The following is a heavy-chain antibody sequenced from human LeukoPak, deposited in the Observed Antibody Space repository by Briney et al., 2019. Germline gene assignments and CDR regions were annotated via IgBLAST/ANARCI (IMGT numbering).Heavy chain of an antibody. CDR3: ARSVGSSFDYLDY. V-gene: IGHV5-51*01. D-gene: IGHD6-13*01. CDR1: GYTFTSYW. Sequence: GESLKISCKGSGYTFTSYWIGWVRQMPGKGLEWVGIIYPSDSDTTYSPSFQGQVTISADKSISTAYLQWSSLKASDTAMYYCARSVGSSFDYLDYWGQGTLVTVSS. J-gene: IGHJ4*02. CDR2: IYPSDSDT.